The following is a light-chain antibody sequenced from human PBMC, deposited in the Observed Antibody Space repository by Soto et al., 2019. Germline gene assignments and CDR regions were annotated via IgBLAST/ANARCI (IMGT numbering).Light chain of an antibody. CDR1: SSDVGGYNY. Sequence: QSVLTQPRSVSGSPGQSVTISCTGTSSDVGGYNYVSWYQQHPGKAPKVMIYDVSERPSGVPDRFSGSKSGNTASLTISGLQAEDEADYYCSSYAGSNIVVFGGGTKLTVL. J-gene: IGLJ2*01. CDR3: SSYAGSNIVV. CDR2: DVS. V-gene: IGLV2-11*01.